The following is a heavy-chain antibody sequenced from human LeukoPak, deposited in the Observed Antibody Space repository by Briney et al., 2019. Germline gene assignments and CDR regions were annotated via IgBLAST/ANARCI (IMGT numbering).Heavy chain of an antibody. CDR1: GGSFSGYY. J-gene: IGHJ4*02. CDR2: INHSGST. V-gene: IGHV4-34*01. Sequence: SETLSLTCAVYGGSFSGYYWSWIRQPPGKGLEWIGEINHSGSTNYNPSLKSRVTISVDTSKNQFSLKLSSVTAADTAVYYCARDREASLEWPLYYFDYWGQGTLVTVSS. D-gene: IGHD3-3*01. CDR3: ARDREASLEWPLYYFDY.